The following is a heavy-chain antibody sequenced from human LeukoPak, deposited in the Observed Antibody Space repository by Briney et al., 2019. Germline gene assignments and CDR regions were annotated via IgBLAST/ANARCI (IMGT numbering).Heavy chain of an antibody. CDR1: GFTFSSYA. Sequence: GGSLRLSCAASGFTFSSYAMSWVRQAPGKGLEWVSAISSSGATTYYADSVKGRFSISRDNSKNTLSLQMNSLRAEDTAVYYCAKDRPNFHENSGHYYRRDGDSWGQGTLVTVSS. CDR2: ISSSGATT. D-gene: IGHD3-22*01. J-gene: IGHJ5*01. V-gene: IGHV3-23*01. CDR3: AKDRPNFHENSGHYYRRDGDS.